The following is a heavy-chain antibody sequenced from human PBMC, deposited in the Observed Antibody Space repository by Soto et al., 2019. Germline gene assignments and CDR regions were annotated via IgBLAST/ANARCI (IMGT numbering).Heavy chain of an antibody. CDR2: VIPLFDTA. D-gene: IGHD5-18*01. J-gene: IGHJ6*02. CDR1: GGIFTNNA. Sequence: QVQVVQSGAEVKKPGSSVKVSCKVSGGIFTNNAISWVRQAPGQGLEWLGGVIPLFDTAYYAQIFRGRLRISADGATTTAYMELSGLTSADTAVYFCATRGHNDCYNFYHGMDVWGQGTTVTVS. CDR3: ATRGHNDCYNFYHGMDV. V-gene: IGHV1-69*01.